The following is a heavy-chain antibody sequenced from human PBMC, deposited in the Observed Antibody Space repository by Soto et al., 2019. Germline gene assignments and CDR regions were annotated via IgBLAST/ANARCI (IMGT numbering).Heavy chain of an antibody. J-gene: IGHJ5*02. V-gene: IGHV4-34*01. D-gene: IGHD3-3*01. CDR1: GGCFSGYY. Sequence: PPETLSLTCAVYGGCFSGYYWSWIRLPPGKRLEWIGEINHSGSTNYNPSLKSRVTISVDTSKNQFSLKLSSVTAADTAVYYCARGPSVFLEWSSSNGFDPCSQGALLTISS. CDR2: INHSGST. CDR3: ARGPSVFLEWSSSNGFDP.